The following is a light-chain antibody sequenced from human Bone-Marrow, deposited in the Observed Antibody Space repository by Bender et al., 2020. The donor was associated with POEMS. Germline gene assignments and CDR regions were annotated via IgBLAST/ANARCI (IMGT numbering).Light chain of an antibody. CDR3: CSYAGATVWV. CDR1: SSDVDSYNY. CDR2: EDL. V-gene: IGLV2-23*01. J-gene: IGLJ3*02. Sequence: QSTLTQPASVSGSPGQSITISCTGSSSDVDSYNYVSWYQQHPGKAPKLMLYEDLKRPSGVSDRFSGSKSGNTASLTISGLQADDEADYYCCSYAGATVWVFGGGTKLTVL.